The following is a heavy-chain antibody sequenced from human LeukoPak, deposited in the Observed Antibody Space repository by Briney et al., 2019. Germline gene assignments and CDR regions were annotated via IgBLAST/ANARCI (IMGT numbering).Heavy chain of an antibody. CDR3: ATSGDVLRYFDWLPRLNYYYYGMDV. Sequence: GGSLRLSCAASGFTFSSYAMSWVRQAPGKGLEWVSAISGSGGSTYYADSVKGRFTISRHNSKNTLYLQMNSLRAEDTAVYYCATSGDVLRYFDWLPRLNYYYYGMDVWGQGTTVTVSS. CDR1: GFTFSSYA. V-gene: IGHV3-23*01. CDR2: ISGSGGST. D-gene: IGHD3-9*01. J-gene: IGHJ6*02.